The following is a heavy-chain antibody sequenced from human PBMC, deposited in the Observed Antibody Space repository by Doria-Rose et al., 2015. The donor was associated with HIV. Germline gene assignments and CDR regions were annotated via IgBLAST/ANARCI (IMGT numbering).Heavy chain of an antibody. V-gene: IGHV4-59*01. D-gene: IGHD1-26*01. J-gene: IGHJ4*02. CDR1: GGSISHYY. CDR3: ARVLSGTYDY. Sequence: QVQLQESGPGLVKPSETLSLTCSVSGGSISHYYWSWIRQPPGKGLEYIGDIFYTGSTNYSPSLKSRVSISIDTSKNKFSLRLSSVVAADTAVYYCARVLSGTYDYWGQGTLVTVSS. CDR2: IFYTGST.